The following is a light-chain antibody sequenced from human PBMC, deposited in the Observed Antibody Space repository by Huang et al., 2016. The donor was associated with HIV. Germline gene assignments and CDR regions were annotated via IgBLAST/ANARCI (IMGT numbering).Light chain of an antibody. CDR1: QSVGGN. CDR2: GAY. CDR3: QQHNNWPPLT. V-gene: IGKV3-15*01. Sequence: EIMMTQSPATLSVSPGERAILSCRASQSVGGNLVWYQQKPGQPPRLLIYGAYVRATGVPARFSGSGSGTEFTLTISSLQSEDFAVYYCQQHNNWPPLTFGGGTKVEI. J-gene: IGKJ4*01.